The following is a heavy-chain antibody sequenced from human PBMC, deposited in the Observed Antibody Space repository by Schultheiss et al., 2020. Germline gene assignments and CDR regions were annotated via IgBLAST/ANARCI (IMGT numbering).Heavy chain of an antibody. V-gene: IGHV4-31*03. CDR1: GGSISSGGYY. D-gene: IGHD3-10*01. Sequence: SETLSLTCTVSGGSISSGGYYWSCIRQHPGKGLEWIGNIFYRGNTYYNPSLKSRVSMSVDTSKNQFSLKLNSVTAADTAVYYCARQDSGSRKFDYWGQGTLVTVSS. CDR3: ARQDSGSRKFDY. J-gene: IGHJ4*02. CDR2: IFYRGNT.